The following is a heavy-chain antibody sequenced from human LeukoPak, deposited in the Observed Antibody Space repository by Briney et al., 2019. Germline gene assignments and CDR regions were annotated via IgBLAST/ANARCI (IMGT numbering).Heavy chain of an antibody. CDR3: AREHYCSGGSCYQEDAFDI. CDR1: GYSISSGYY. D-gene: IGHD2-15*01. Sequence: SETLSLTCTVSGYSISSGYYWGWIRQPPGKGLEWIGSIYYSGSTYYNPSLKSRVTISVDTSKNQFSLKLSSVTAADTAVYYCAREHYCSGGSCYQEDAFDIWGQGTMVTVSS. CDR2: IYYSGST. V-gene: IGHV4-38-2*02. J-gene: IGHJ3*02.